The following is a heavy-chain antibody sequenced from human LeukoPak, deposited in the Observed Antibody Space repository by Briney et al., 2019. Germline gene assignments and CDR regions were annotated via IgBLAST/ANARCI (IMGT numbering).Heavy chain of an antibody. Sequence: SETLSLTCTVSGGSIRSYYWSWIRQPPGKGLEWIGEINHSGSTNYNPSLKSRITISVDTSKNQFSLKLSSVTAADTAVYYCASGSYSPAYYYMDVWAKGATVTVSS. CDR3: ASGSYSPAYYYMDV. CDR2: INHSGST. CDR1: GGSIRSYY. D-gene: IGHD1-26*01. J-gene: IGHJ6*03. V-gene: IGHV4-34*01.